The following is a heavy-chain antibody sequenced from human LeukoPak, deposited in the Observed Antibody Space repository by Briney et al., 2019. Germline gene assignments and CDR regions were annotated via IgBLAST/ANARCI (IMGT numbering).Heavy chain of an antibody. D-gene: IGHD3-16*02. J-gene: IGHJ4*02. CDR1: GGTFSSYA. Sequence: SVKVSCKASGGTFSSYAISWVRQAPGQGLEWMGGIIPIFGTANYAQKFQGRVTITADESTSTAYMELSSLRSEDTAVYYRARGHVWGSYRSYFDYWGQGTLVTVSS. CDR2: IIPIFGTA. CDR3: ARGHVWGSYRSYFDY. V-gene: IGHV1-69*13.